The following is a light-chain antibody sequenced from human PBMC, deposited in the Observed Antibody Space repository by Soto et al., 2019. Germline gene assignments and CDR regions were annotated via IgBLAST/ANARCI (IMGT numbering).Light chain of an antibody. CDR3: SSYTSSSTHVV. Sequence: QPVLTQPASVSGSPGQSITISCTGTSSDVGGYNYVSWYQQHPGKAPKLMIYEVSNRPSGVSNRFFGSKSGNTASLTISGLQAEDEADYYCSSYTSSSTHVVFGGGTKVTVL. CDR1: SSDVGGYNY. J-gene: IGLJ2*01. V-gene: IGLV2-14*01. CDR2: EVS.